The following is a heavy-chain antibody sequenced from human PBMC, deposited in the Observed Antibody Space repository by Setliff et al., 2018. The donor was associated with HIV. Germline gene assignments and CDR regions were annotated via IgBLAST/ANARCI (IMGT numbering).Heavy chain of an antibody. J-gene: IGHJ5*01. Sequence: SETLSLTCTVSGASFIRSRYYWSWIRQPAGKGLEWIGHVYTTGSASYNPSLESRVTISVDPYKNQLSLRLTSVTAADTAVYYCARGVRVGGVIGWFDTWGHGTLVTVSS. D-gene: IGHD3-10*01. V-gene: IGHV4-61*10. CDR1: GASFIRSRYY. CDR3: ARGVRVGGVIGWFDT. CDR2: VYTTGSA.